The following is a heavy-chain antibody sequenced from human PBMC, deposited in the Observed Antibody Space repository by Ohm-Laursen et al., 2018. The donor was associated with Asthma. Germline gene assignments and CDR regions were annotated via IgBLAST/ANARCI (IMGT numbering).Heavy chain of an antibody. Sequence: SLRLSCAASGLTFSDFYMSWVRQAPGKGLEWISYITTDSDTIYYADSVKGRFTISRDNNKNSLYLQMNNLRVEDTAVYYCARDWARYCIGGNCLHLDSWGPGTLVTVSS. CDR2: ITTDSDTI. CDR3: ARDWARYCIGGNCLHLDS. CDR1: GLTFSDFY. D-gene: IGHD2-15*01. J-gene: IGHJ4*02. V-gene: IGHV3-11*01.